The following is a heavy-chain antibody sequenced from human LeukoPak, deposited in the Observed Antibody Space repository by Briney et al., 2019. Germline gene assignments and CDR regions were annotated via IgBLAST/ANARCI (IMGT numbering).Heavy chain of an antibody. CDR2: IKQDGSEK. Sequence: PGGSLRLSCAASGFIFSKYWMSWVRQAPGKGLEWVANIKQDGSEKYYLDSVKGRFTISRDNAQHSLYLHMNRLRAEDTAVYYCATSWDYWGQGTLVTVSS. CDR3: ATSWDY. V-gene: IGHV3-7*01. CDR1: GFIFSKYW. J-gene: IGHJ4*02.